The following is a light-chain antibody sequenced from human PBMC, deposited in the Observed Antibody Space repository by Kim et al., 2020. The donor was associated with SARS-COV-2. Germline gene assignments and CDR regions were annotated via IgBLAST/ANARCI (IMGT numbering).Light chain of an antibody. CDR3: QQYDTWPLT. J-gene: IGKJ4*01. CDR2: GAS. Sequence: IVMTQFPATLSVSPGERLTLSCRASQSVSSHLAWYQQKPGQAPRLLIYGASTRATDIPVRFTGSGSGTEFTLTINSLLSEDFAVYYCQQYDTWPLTFGGGTKVDIK. CDR1: QSVSSH. V-gene: IGKV3-15*01.